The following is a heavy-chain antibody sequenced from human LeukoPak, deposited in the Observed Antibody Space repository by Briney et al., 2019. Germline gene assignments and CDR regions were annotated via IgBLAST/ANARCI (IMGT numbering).Heavy chain of an antibody. Sequence: PGGSLRLSCAASGFTFSSYAMSWVRQAPGKGLEWVSAISGSGGSTYYADSVKGRFTISRDNTKNTLYLQMNSLRAEDTAVYYCAKGVDITIVYYYYMDVWGKGTTVTVSS. V-gene: IGHV3-23*01. CDR2: ISGSGGST. J-gene: IGHJ6*03. CDR1: GFTFSSYA. CDR3: AKGVDITIVYYYYMDV. D-gene: IGHD3-3*01.